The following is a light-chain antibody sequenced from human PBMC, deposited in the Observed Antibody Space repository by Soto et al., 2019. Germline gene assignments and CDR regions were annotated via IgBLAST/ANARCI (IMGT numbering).Light chain of an antibody. CDR2: AAS. CDR3: QESYSHSRT. J-gene: IGKJ3*01. CDR1: QSINTY. Sequence: DIQMTQSPSSLSASVGDRVTITCRASQSINTYLNWYQQKPGKAPKLLFYAASSLQSGVPSRFSGSGSGTDFTLTIGSLQPEDFATYYCQESYSHSRTFCPGTKVDI. V-gene: IGKV1-39*01.